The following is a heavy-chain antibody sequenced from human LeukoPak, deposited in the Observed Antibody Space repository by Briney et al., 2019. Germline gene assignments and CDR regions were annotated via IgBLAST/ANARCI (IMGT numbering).Heavy chain of an antibody. Sequence: ASVKVSCKASGYTFTGYYMHWVRQAPGQGLEWMGWINPNSGGTNYAQKFQGRVTMTRDTSISTAYMELSRLRSDDTAVYYCAREGWEYSSSSDFGYWGQGTLVTVSS. V-gene: IGHV1-2*02. J-gene: IGHJ4*02. CDR1: GYTFTGYY. D-gene: IGHD6-6*01. CDR2: INPNSGGT. CDR3: AREGWEYSSSSDFGY.